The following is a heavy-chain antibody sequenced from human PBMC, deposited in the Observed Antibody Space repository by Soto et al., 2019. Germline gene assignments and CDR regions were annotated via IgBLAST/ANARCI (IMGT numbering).Heavy chain of an antibody. J-gene: IGHJ4*02. V-gene: IGHV4-59*01. CDR2: IYYSGST. CDR1: GGSISSYY. D-gene: IGHD3-22*01. Sequence: SETLSLTCTVSGGSISSYYWSWIRQPPGKGLEWIGYIYYSGSTNYNPSLKSRVTISVDTSKNQFSLKLSSVTAADTAVYYCARWADSSGYYYNYWGQGTLVTVSS. CDR3: ARWADSSGYYYNY.